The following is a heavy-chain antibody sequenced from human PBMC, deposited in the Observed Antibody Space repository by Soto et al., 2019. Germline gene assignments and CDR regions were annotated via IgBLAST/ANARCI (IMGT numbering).Heavy chain of an antibody. CDR3: ARVPYSSSWCNWFDP. CDR1: GYTFTSYA. D-gene: IGHD6-13*01. Sequence: QVQLVQSGAEVKKPGASVKVSCKASGYTFTSYAMHWVRQAPGHRLEWMGWINAGNGNTKYSQKFQGRVTITRDTSASTAYMELSSLRSEDTAVYYCARVPYSSSWCNWFDPCGQGTVVTVSS. CDR2: INAGNGNT. J-gene: IGHJ5*02. V-gene: IGHV1-3*01.